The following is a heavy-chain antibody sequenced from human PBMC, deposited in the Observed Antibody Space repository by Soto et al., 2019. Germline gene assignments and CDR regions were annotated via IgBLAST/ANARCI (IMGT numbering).Heavy chain of an antibody. CDR2: INPNTGDT. CDR1: GYTFTVYY. V-gene: IGHV1-2*04. D-gene: IGHD2-15*01. Sequence: ASVKVSCKASGYTFTVYYIHWLRQAPGQGLEWMGWINPNTGDTNYAQKFQGWATMSKDTSISTAYMELSRLTSDDTAMYYCARDRGYSSSYNYHYYLGMDVWGQGTPVTVSS. CDR3: ARDRGYSSSYNYHYYLGMDV. J-gene: IGHJ6*02.